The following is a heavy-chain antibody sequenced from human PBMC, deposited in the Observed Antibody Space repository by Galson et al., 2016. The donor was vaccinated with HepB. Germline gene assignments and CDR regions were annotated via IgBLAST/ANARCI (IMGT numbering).Heavy chain of an antibody. CDR3: ASAPTITTIWGS. Sequence: GKGLEWVAIFYSGGTTVYADSVRGRFTISRDDSKNTVHLQMNSLRVEDTAMYFCASAPTITTIWGSWGQGTLVTVSS. CDR2: FYSGGTT. V-gene: IGHV3-53*01. D-gene: IGHD5-24*01. J-gene: IGHJ5*02.